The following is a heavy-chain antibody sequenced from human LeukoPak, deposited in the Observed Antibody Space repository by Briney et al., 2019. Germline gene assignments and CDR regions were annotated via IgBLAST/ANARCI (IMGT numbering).Heavy chain of an antibody. CDR1: GYTFSSYG. J-gene: IGHJ4*02. D-gene: IGHD3-16*01. CDR2: ISVYNGNT. CDR3: ARDQYDHVWGSQRPYFDY. V-gene: IGHV1-18*01. Sequence: GASVKVSCKASGYTFSSYGISWVRQAPGQGLELMGWISVYNGNTNYAKKFQGRVTVTTDTSTSTAYMELRSLRSDDTAVYYCARDQYDHVWGSQRPYFDYWGQGTLVTVSS.